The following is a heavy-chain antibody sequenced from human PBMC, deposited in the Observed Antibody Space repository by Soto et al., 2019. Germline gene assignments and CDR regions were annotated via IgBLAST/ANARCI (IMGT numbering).Heavy chain of an antibody. CDR2: IYYSGST. CDR1: GGSISSGGYY. Sequence: PSETLSLTCTVSGGSISSGGYYWSWIRQHPGKGLEWIGYIYYSGSTYYNPSLKSRVTISVDTSKNQFSLKLSSVTAADTAVYYCARDNHLDKAMVHYFDYWGQGTLVTVSS. CDR3: ARDNHLDKAMVHYFDY. J-gene: IGHJ4*02. V-gene: IGHV4-31*03. D-gene: IGHD5-18*01.